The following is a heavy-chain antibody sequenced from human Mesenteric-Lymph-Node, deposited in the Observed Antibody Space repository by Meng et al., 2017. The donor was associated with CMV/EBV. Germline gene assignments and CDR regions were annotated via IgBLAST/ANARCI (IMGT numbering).Heavy chain of an antibody. Sequence: GESLKISCAASGFTVSSNYMSWVRQAPGKGLEWVSVIYSGDNTYYVDSVKGRFTISRDNSKNTLYLQMNSLRAEDTAVYYCARGFGYSYGFVDLWGQGTLVTVSS. CDR1: GFTVSSNY. J-gene: IGHJ4*02. CDR3: ARGFGYSYGFVDL. CDR2: IYSGDNT. V-gene: IGHV3-53*01. D-gene: IGHD5-18*01.